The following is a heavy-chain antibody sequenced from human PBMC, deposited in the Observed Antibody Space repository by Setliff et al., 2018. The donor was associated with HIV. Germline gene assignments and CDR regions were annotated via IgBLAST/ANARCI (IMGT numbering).Heavy chain of an antibody. Sequence: ASVKVSCKASGYTFTSDYIHWVRQAPGQGLEWMGIINAAGNPTSYAQKFQGRLTMTRDTSTNTVYMELSSLRSEDTAVYYCAKDIPCPASNSGRRKNWFDPWGEGTLVTVSS. D-gene: IGHD4-4*01. CDR1: GYTFTSDY. CDR3: AKDIPCPASNSGRRKNWFDP. J-gene: IGHJ5*02. CDR2: INAAGNPT. V-gene: IGHV1-46*01.